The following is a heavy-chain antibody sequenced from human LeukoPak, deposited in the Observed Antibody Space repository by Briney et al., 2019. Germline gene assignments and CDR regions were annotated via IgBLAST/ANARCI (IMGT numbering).Heavy chain of an antibody. D-gene: IGHD1-1*01. CDR1: GFTFSSYA. CDR3: AKPGRGNWNDGLDY. CDR2: ISYDGSNK. V-gene: IGHV3-30*18. J-gene: IGHJ4*02. Sequence: GGSLRLSCAASGFTFSSYAMSWVRQAPGKGLEWVAIISYDGSNKYYADSVKGRFTISRDDSKNTLYLQMNSLRGEDTAVYYCAKPGRGNWNDGLDYWGQGTLVTVSS.